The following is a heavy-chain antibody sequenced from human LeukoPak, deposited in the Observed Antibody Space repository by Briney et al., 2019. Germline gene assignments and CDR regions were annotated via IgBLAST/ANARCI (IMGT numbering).Heavy chain of an antibody. CDR2: ITTGNSFL. V-gene: IGHV3-21*01. J-gene: IGHJ6*03. D-gene: IGHD5-12*01. Sequence: GGSLRLSCAASGFTFSSYNENWVRQAPGKGLEWVSSITTGNSFLYFADSVKGRLTISRDHANNSLYLQMNSLRADDTAVYYCARGAATRKSGFYYYMDVWGKGTTVTVSS. CDR1: GFTFSSYN. CDR3: ARGAATRKSGFYYYMDV.